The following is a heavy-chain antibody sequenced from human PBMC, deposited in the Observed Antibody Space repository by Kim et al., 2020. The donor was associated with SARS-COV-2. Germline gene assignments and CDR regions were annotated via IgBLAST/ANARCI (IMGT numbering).Heavy chain of an antibody. CDR1: GGSVSSGSYY. CDR3: ARGLSGSSSSWYFDL. CDR2: IYYSGST. Sequence: SETLSLTCTVSGGSVSSGSYYWSWIRQPPGKGLEWIGYIYYSGSTNYNPSLKSRVTISVDTSKNQFSLKLSSVTAADTAVYYCARGLSGSSSSWYFDLWGRGTLVTVSS. D-gene: IGHD6-6*01. V-gene: IGHV4-61*01. J-gene: IGHJ2*01.